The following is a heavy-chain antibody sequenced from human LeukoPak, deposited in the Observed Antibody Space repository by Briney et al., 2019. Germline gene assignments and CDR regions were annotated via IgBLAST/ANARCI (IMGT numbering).Heavy chain of an antibody. CDR3: ARDLSSGDYEGDY. Sequence: AETLSLTCTVSGGSISSYHWRWIRQPAGKGLERTGRFYSSGRTTSTPSLTSRVPIAVHTSKNQFSLKLSSATAADTAVNDCARDLSSGDYEGDYCGQGTLATVSS. J-gene: IGHJ4*02. CDR2: FYSSGRT. D-gene: IGHD4-17*01. CDR1: GGSISSYH. V-gene: IGHV4-4*07.